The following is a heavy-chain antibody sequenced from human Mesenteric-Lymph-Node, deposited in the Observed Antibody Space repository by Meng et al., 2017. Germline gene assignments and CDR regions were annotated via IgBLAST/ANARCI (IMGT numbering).Heavy chain of an antibody. J-gene: IGHJ2*01. CDR1: GGSFSGYS. CDR3: ARVTINWGFEHWYFDL. CDR2: INHSGST. V-gene: IGHV4-34*01. D-gene: IGHD7-27*01. Sequence: QLPLPQCGRRLLKPSDTLSPPFPVYGGSFSGYSGGWIPQPPGKGLEWIGEINHSGSTNYNPSLKSRVTISVDTSKNQFSLKLSSVTAADTAVYYCARVTINWGFEHWYFDLWGRGTLVTVSS.